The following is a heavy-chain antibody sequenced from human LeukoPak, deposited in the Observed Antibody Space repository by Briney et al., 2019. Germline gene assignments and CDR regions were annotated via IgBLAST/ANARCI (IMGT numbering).Heavy chain of an antibody. CDR3: ARDRGITMIADAFDI. J-gene: IGHJ3*02. CDR2: IYYSGST. V-gene: IGHV4-38-2*02. Sequence: SETLSLTCTVSGYSISSGYYWGWIRQPPGKGLEWIGSIYYSGSTYYNPSLKSRVTISVDTSKNQFSLKLSSVTAADTAVYYCARDRGITMIADAFDIWGQGTMVTVSS. CDR1: GYSISSGYY. D-gene: IGHD3-22*01.